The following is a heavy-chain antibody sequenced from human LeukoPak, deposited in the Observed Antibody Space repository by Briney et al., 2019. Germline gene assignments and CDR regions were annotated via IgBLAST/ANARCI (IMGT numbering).Heavy chain of an antibody. V-gene: IGHV1-8*01. CDR3: ARDRRAAWFDY. CDR2: INPNSGET. D-gene: IGHD6-13*01. CDR1: RYTFTRYN. Sequence: GGGAKDSCKASRYTFTRYNISWVRQAPGQGLGWMGWINPNSGETHYAQKFQGRVTMTRNTSISTAYMELSSLRSEDTAEYYCARDRRAAWFDYWGQGTLVTVSS. J-gene: IGHJ4*02.